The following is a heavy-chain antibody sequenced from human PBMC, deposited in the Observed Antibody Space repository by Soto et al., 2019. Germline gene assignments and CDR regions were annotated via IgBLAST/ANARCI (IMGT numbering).Heavy chain of an antibody. CDR1: GFTFSSYD. J-gene: IGHJ3*02. D-gene: IGHD2-15*01. V-gene: IGHV3-13*01. CDR2: TGTAGDT. Sequence: EVQLVESGGGLVQPGGSLRLSCAASGFTFSSYDMHWVRQATGKGLEWVSATGTAGDTYYPGSVKGRFTISRENAKNSLYLQMNSLRAGDTAVYYCAAYCSGGSCYSEDAFDIWGQGTMVTVSS. CDR3: AAYCSGGSCYSEDAFDI.